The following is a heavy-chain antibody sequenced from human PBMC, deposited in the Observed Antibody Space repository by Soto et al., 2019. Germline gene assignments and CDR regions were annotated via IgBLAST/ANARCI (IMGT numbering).Heavy chain of an antibody. V-gene: IGHV4-30-4*01. D-gene: IGHD5-18*01. CDR1: GGSISSGDYY. CDR2: IYYSGST. CDR3: ATGTRGYSYGRKYYYNYYGMDV. J-gene: IGHJ6*02. Sequence: SETLSLTCTVSGGSISSGDYYWSWIRQPPGKGLEWIGYIYYSGSTYYNPSLKSRVTISVDTSKNQFSLKLSSVTAADTAVYYCATGTRGYSYGRKYYYNYYGMDVWGQGTTVTVS.